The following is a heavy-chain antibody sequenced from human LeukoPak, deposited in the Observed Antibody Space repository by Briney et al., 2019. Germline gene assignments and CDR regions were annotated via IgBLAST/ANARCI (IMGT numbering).Heavy chain of an antibody. D-gene: IGHD1-26*01. Sequence: GGSLRLSCAVSASTSSRNFMSWVRQTPEKGLEWVANINQDGSEKNYVDSVKGRFTISRDNAKNSLFLQMNSLRAEDTAIYYCASGAGWESGYWGQGPLVTVSS. V-gene: IGHV3-7*01. J-gene: IGHJ4*02. CDR3: ASGAGWESGY. CDR1: ASTSSRNF. CDR2: INQDGSEK.